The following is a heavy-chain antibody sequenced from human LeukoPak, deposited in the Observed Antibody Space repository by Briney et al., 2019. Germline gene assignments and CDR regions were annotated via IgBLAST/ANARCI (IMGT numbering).Heavy chain of an antibody. Sequence: GASVKVSCKASGYTFTGYYMHWVRQAPGQGLEWMGWINPNSGGTNYAQKFQGWVTMTRDTSISTAYMELSRLRSDDTAAYYCARGGCSSTSCYSGSYYYYYYGMDVWGKGTTVTVSS. CDR3: ARGGCSSTSCYSGSYYYYYYGMDV. CDR2: INPNSGGT. J-gene: IGHJ6*04. D-gene: IGHD2-2*01. CDR1: GYTFTGYY. V-gene: IGHV1-2*04.